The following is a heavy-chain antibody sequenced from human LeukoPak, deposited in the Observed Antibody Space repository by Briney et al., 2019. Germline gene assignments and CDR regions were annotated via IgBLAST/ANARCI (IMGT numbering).Heavy chain of an antibody. V-gene: IGHV3-21*04. CDR2: ISYTGTYI. Sequence: GGSLRLSYAASAFSLNAYNMNWVRQAPGKGLEWVSSISYTGTYIYYADSVKGRFTISRDNAQNSLYLQMNSLRAEDTAIYYCVRDRGTYRPIDYWGQGTLVTVSS. CDR3: VRDRGTYRPIDY. CDR1: AFSLNAYN. D-gene: IGHD1-26*01. J-gene: IGHJ4*02.